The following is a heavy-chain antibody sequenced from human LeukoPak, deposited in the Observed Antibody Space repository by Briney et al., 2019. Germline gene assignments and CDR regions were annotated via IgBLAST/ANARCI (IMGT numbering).Heavy chain of an antibody. CDR2: IWYDGSNK. D-gene: IGHD1-26*01. CDR3: ARKVGATSYFDF. J-gene: IGHJ4*02. Sequence: GGSLRLSCAASGFTFSSYGMHWVRQAPGKGLEWVTFIWYDGSNKYYADSVKGRFTISRDNSKDTLYLQMNSLRAEDTAVYYCARKVGATSYFDFWGQGTLVTVSS. V-gene: IGHV3-30*02. CDR1: GFTFSSYG.